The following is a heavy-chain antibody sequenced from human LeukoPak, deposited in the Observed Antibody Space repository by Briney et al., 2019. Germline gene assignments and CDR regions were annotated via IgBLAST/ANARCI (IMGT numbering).Heavy chain of an antibody. J-gene: IGHJ4*02. D-gene: IGHD1-26*01. CDR2: IIPIFGTT. CDR3: ARVPGEWELLSFDY. V-gene: IGHV1-69*06. CDR1: GGTFNIFA. Sequence: SVKVSCKASGGTFNIFAISWVRQAPGQGLECMGGIIPIFGTTYYAPKFQGRLTITADKSTTTAYMELTSLRSEDTAVYYCARVPGEWELLSFDYWGQGTLVTVSS.